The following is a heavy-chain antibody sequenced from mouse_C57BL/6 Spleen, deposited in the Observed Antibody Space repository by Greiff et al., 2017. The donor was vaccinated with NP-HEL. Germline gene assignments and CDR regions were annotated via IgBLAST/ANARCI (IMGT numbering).Heavy chain of an antibody. CDR2: IDPSDSYT. CDR1: AYTFTSSW. V-gene: IGHV1-59*01. Sequence: QVQLQQPGAELVGPGTSVKLSCRASAYTFTSSWMHWVKRRPGQGLEWIGVIDPSDSYTNYNQKFKGKATLTVDTSSSTAYMQLSSMTSEDSAVYYCAREMGYGSSFFDYWGQGTTLTVSS. J-gene: IGHJ2*01. D-gene: IGHD1-1*01. CDR3: AREMGYGSSFFDY.